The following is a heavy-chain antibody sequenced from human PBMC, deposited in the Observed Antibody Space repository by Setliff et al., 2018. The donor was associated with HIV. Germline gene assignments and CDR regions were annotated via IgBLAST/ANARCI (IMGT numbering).Heavy chain of an antibody. D-gene: IGHD6-19*01. J-gene: IGHJ4*02. CDR3: ARLSGWYEGDFDY. CDR2: INTHNGNT. Sequence: ASVKVSCKASGYIFTTFGFSWVRQAPGQGLEWMGWINTHNGNTHYAQRFQGRVTIARDTFASTAYMELSSLRSEDTAVYYCARLSGWYEGDFDYWGQGTLVTVSS. CDR1: GYIFTTFG. V-gene: IGHV1-18*01.